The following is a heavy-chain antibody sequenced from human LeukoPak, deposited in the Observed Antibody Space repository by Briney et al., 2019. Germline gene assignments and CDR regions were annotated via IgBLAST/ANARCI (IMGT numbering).Heavy chain of an antibody. Sequence: GGSLRLSCAASGFTFSGYWMSWVRQTPEKGLEWVANIKQDGYEKYYVDSVKGQFTISRDNAKNSLYLQMNSLRADDTAIYYCARDMIVGPTTLDYRGQGTLVTVSS. CDR1: GFTFSGYW. CDR2: IKQDGYEK. CDR3: ARDMIVGPTTLDY. J-gene: IGHJ4*02. D-gene: IGHD1-26*01. V-gene: IGHV3-7*01.